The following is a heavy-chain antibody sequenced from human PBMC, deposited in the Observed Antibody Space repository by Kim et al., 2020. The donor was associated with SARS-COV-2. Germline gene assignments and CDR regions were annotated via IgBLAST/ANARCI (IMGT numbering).Heavy chain of an antibody. J-gene: IGHJ6*02. CDR1: GYTFTGYY. D-gene: IGHD3-10*01. CDR2: INPNSGGT. V-gene: IGHV1-2*04. CDR3: ARAGRFGDSGYYYYGMDV. Sequence: ASVKVSCKASGYTFTGYYMHWVRQAPGQGLEWMGWINPNSGGTNYAQKFQGWVTMTRDTSISTAYMELSRLRSDDTAVYYCARAGRFGDSGYYYYGMDVWGQGTTVTVSS.